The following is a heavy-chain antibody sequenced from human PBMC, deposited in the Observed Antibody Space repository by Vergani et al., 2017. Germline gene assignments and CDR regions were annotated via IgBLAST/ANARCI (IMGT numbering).Heavy chain of an antibody. V-gene: IGHV4-59*08. J-gene: IGHJ1*01. CDR1: GGSISSYY. D-gene: IGHD3-3*01. Sequence: QVQLQESGPGLVKPSETLSLTCTVSGGSISSYYWSWIRQPPGKGLEWIGYIYYSGSTNYNPSLKSRVTISVDTSKNQFSLKLSSVTAADTAVYYCAGLDYDFWSGGQGHQHWGQGTLVTVSS. CDR3: AGLDYDFWSGGQGHQH. CDR2: IYYSGST.